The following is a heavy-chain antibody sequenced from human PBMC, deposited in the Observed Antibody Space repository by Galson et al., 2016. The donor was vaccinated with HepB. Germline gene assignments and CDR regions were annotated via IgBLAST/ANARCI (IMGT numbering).Heavy chain of an antibody. D-gene: IGHD3-3*01. CDR2: INPLLGTA. CDR3: ATRRSGASPGFCFGYFHH. V-gene: IGHV1-69*13. Sequence: SVKVSCKASGATFTSVAISWVRQATGQGLEWLGGINPLLGTATYAPNFYGRVTITADESTSTTYMEMNSLRSDDTAVYYCATRRSGASPGFCFGYFHHWGQGTLVTVSS. CDR1: GATFTSVA. J-gene: IGHJ4*02.